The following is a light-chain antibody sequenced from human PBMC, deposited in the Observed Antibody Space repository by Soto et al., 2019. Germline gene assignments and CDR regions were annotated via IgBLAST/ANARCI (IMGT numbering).Light chain of an antibody. CDR3: QSYDSSLSGYV. V-gene: IGLV1-40*01. Sequence: QSALTQPPSVSGAPGQRVTISCTGSTSNIGAGYDLHWYQQLPGTAPKLLIYDDNNRPSGVPDRFSGSKSGTSASLAITGLQAEDEADYYCQSYDSSLSGYVFGTGTKVTAL. J-gene: IGLJ1*01. CDR2: DDN. CDR1: TSNIGAGYD.